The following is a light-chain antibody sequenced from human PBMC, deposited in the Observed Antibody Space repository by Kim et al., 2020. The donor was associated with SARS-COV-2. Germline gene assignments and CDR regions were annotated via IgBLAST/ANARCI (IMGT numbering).Light chain of an antibody. CDR1: QSVSSY. J-gene: IGKJ2*01. Sequence: EIVLTQSPATLSLSPGERATLSCRASQSVSSYLAWYQQKPGQAPRLLIYDASNRATGIPAGFSGSGSGTDFTLTISSLEPEDFAVYYCQQRSNWPLMYTFGQGTKLEI. CDR2: DAS. CDR3: QQRSNWPLMYT. V-gene: IGKV3-11*01.